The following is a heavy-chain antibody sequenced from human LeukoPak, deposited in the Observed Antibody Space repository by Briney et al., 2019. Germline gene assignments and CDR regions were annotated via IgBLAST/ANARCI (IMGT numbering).Heavy chain of an antibody. CDR2: IIPILGIT. V-gene: IGHV1-69*02. CDR3: ARGTRYSSSWFLN. J-gene: IGHJ1*01. CDR1: GDTFSSYS. Sequence: ASVKVSCKASGDTFSSYSFSWVRQAPGQGLEWMGRIIPILGITNFAQKFQGRVTITADKSASTAFMELSSLRSAYTAVYYCARGTRYSSSWFLNWGQGTLVTVSS. D-gene: IGHD6-13*01.